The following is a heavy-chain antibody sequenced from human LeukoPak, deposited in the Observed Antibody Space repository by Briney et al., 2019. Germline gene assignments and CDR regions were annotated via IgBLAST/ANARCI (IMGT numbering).Heavy chain of an antibody. V-gene: IGHV4-39*01. CDR2: IYYSGST. D-gene: IGHD2-2*01. Sequence: SETLSLTCTVSGGSISSSSYYWGWIRQPPGKGLEWIGSIYYSGSTYYNPSLKSRVTISVDTSKNQFSLKLSSVTAADTAVYYCARRDIVVVYFDYWGQGTLVTVSS. CDR3: ARRDIVVVYFDY. CDR1: GGSISSSSYY. J-gene: IGHJ4*02.